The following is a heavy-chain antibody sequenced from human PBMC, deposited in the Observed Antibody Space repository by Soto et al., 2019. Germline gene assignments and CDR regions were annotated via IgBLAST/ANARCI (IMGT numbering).Heavy chain of an antibody. CDR1: GYTFTSYG. CDR3: ARNSVVVTAIYSGSHYGMDV. J-gene: IGHJ6*02. CDR2: ISAYNGNT. V-gene: IGHV1-18*04. Sequence: QVQLVQSGAEVKKPGASVKVSCKAPGYTFTSYGISWVRQAPGQGLEWMGWISAYNGNTNYAQKLQGRVTMTTDTSTSTAYMELRSLRSDDTAVYYCARNSVVVTAIYSGSHYGMDVWGQGTTVTVSS. D-gene: IGHD2-21*02.